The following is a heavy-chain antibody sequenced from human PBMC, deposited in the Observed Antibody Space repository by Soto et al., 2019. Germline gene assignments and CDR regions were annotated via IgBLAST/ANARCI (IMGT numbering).Heavy chain of an antibody. J-gene: IGHJ4*02. D-gene: IGHD3-22*01. CDR1: GGSFSGYY. V-gene: IGHV4-59*01. CDR2: IYYSGST. CDR3: ARGSWYYDSSGYLDY. Sequence: PSETLSLTCAVYGGSFSGYYWSWIRQPPGKGLEWIGYIYYSGSTNYNPSLKSRVTMSLDTSKNQFSLKLSSVTAADTAVHYCARGSWYYDSSGYLDYWGRGTLVTVSS.